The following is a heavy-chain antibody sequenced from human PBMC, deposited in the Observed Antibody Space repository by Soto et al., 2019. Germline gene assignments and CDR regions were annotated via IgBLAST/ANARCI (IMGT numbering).Heavy chain of an antibody. V-gene: IGHV1-69*12. D-gene: IGHD5-12*01. CDR3: ASRRRDGYNYYY. Sequence: QVQLVQSGAEVKKPGSSVKVSCNASGGTFSSYAISWVRQAPGQGLEWMGGIIPIFGTANYAQKFQGRVTITADESTRTAYMELSSLRSEDTDVYYCASRRRDGYNYYYWGQGTLVTVSS. CDR2: IIPIFGTA. CDR1: GGTFSSYA. J-gene: IGHJ4*02.